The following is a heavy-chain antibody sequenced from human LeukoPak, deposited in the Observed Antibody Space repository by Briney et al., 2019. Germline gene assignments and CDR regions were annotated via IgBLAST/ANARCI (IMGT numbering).Heavy chain of an antibody. V-gene: IGHV1-8*03. CDR1: GYTFTSYD. CDR2: MNPNSGNT. D-gene: IGHD2-2*01. J-gene: IGHJ6*03. Sequence: ASVKVSCKASGYTFTSYDINWVRRATGQGLEWMGWMNPNSGNTGYAQKFQGRVTITRNTSISTAYMELSSLRSEDTAVYYCASRIVVPEEVYMDVWGKGTTVTVSS. CDR3: ASRIVVPEEVYMDV.